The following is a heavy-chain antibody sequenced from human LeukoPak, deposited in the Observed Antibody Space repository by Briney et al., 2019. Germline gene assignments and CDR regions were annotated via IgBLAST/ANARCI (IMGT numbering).Heavy chain of an antibody. Sequence: SETLSLTCAVYGGSFSGYYWSWIRQPPGKGLEWIGEINHSGSTNYNPSLKSRVTISVDTSKNQFSLKLSSVTAADTAVYYCARDPTWDYWGQGTLVTVSP. CDR3: ARDPTWDY. CDR2: INHSGST. V-gene: IGHV4-34*01. CDR1: GGSFSGYY. J-gene: IGHJ4*02.